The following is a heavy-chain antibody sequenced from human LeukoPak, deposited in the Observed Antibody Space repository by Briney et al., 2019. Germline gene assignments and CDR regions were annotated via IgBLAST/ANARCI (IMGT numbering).Heavy chain of an antibody. D-gene: IGHD2-15*01. Sequence: PGGSLRLSCAASGFTFSSYWMHWVRQAPGKGLVWISSINSDGSSTSYADSVKGRFTISRDNAKNTLYLQMNSLRAEDTAVYYCAREVGCSGGSCYVYWGQGTLGTVSS. V-gene: IGHV3-74*01. J-gene: IGHJ4*02. CDR1: GFTFSSYW. CDR3: AREVGCSGGSCYVY. CDR2: INSDGSST.